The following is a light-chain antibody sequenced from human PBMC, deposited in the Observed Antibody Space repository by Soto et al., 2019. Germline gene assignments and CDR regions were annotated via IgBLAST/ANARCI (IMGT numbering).Light chain of an antibody. CDR3: QSLGTGIQV. CDR1: SGYSTYA. CDR2: MNYDGTH. V-gene: IGLV4-69*01. Sequence: QLVLTQSPSASASLGASVKLTCTLSSGYSTYAIAWHQQESEKGPRFLMKMNYDGTHSKGDGFFDRFSGSSSGAERHLTISSLQSEDEADYYCQSLGTGIQVFGGGTKVTVL. J-gene: IGLJ3*02.